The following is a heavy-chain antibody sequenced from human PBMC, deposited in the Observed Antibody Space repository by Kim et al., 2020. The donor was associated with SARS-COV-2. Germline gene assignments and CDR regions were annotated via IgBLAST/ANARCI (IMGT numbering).Heavy chain of an antibody. J-gene: IGHJ6*03. V-gene: IGHV4-39*01. CDR2: IYYSGST. D-gene: IGHD6-6*01. Sequence: SETLSLTCTVSGGSISSSSYYWGWIRQPPGKGLEWIGSIYYSGSTYYNPSLKSRVTISVDTSKNQFSLKLSSVTAADTAVYYCARHTMDSHSSSSLLSLLDYYYYYMDVWGKGTTVTVSS. CDR3: ARHTMDSHSSSSLLSLLDYYYYYMDV. CDR1: GGSISSSSYY.